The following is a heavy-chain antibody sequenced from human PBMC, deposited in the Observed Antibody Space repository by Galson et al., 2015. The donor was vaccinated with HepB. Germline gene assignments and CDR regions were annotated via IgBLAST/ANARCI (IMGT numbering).Heavy chain of an antibody. Sequence: LSLTCAVSGDSISSSNWWTWVRQPPGKGLEWIGEIFHSGSTNYNPSLESRVSISVDKSRNQLSLELISVTAADTAIYYCARGGRHGSGSYLDHWGQGTLVTVSS. D-gene: IGHD3-10*01. CDR3: ARGGRHGSGSYLDH. V-gene: IGHV4-4*02. CDR1: GDSISSSNW. J-gene: IGHJ4*02. CDR2: IFHSGST.